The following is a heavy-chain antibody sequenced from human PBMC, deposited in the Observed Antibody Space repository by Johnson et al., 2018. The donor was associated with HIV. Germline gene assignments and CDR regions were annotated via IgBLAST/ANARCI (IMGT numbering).Heavy chain of an antibody. CDR2: ISYDGSNK. D-gene: IGHD1-26*01. V-gene: IGHV3-33*05. Sequence: QVQLVESGGGVVQPGRSLRLSCVASGFTITTYGMHWVRQAPGKGLEWVAVISYDGSNKYYADSVKGRFTISRDNSKNTLHLQMNSLRAEDTALYYCARVWSGSYYSNAFDIWGQGTMVTVSS. CDR3: ARVWSGSYYSNAFDI. CDR1: GFTITTYG. J-gene: IGHJ3*02.